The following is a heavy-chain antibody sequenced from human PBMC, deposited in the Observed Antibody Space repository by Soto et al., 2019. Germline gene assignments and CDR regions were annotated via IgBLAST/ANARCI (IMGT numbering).Heavy chain of an antibody. CDR2: FDPEDGET. CDR3: ATSYYYDSSGPRPLDY. J-gene: IGHJ4*02. Sequence: ASVKVSCKVSGYTLTELSMHWVRQAPGKGLEWMGGFDPEDGETIYAQKFQGRVTMTEDTSTDTAYMELSSLRSEDTAAYYCATSYYYDSSGPRPLDYWGQGTLVTVSS. V-gene: IGHV1-24*01. CDR1: GYTLTELS. D-gene: IGHD3-22*01.